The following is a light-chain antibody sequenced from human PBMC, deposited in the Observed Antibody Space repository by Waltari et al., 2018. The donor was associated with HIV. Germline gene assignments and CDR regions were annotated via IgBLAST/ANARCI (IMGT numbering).Light chain of an antibody. V-gene: IGKV4-1*01. Sequence: DIVMTPSPPSLAVSLGERASINSKSSQSLLYSSSNKKSLAWYQQKPGQPPKLLIYWASTRNSGVPDRFSGSGSETDFTLTIGSLQADDVAVYYCQQYSSTPYTFGQGTKLGIK. CDR3: QQYSSTPYT. CDR1: QSLLYSSSNKKS. J-gene: IGKJ2*01. CDR2: WAS.